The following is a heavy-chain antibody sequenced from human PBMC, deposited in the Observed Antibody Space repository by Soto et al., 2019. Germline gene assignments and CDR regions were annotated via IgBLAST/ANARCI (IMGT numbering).Heavy chain of an antibody. V-gene: IGHV3-74*03. CDR2: ISYDGTET. CDR3: TTSPHRDSERVFV. CDR1: GFTFSGYW. D-gene: IGHD1-1*01. Sequence: LRLSCAASGFTFSGYWMHWVRQAPGKGLVWVSHISYDGTETTYADSVKGRFTISRDNPKSSLYLQMNSLRVEDTAVYYCTTSPHRDSERVFVWGQGTTVTVSS. J-gene: IGHJ6*02.